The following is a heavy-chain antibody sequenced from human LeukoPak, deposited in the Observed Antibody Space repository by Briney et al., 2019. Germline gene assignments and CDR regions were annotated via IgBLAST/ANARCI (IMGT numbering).Heavy chain of an antibody. J-gene: IGHJ1*01. CDR2: IYYSGST. CDR3: ARRDYGVNSGEYFQH. V-gene: IGHV4-59*08. Sequence: SETLFLTCTVSGGSISSYYWSWIRQPPGKGLEWIGYIYYSGSTNYNPSLKSRVTISVDTSKNQFSLKLSSVTAADTAVYYCARRDYGVNSGEYFQHWGQGTLVTVSS. D-gene: IGHD4-23*01. CDR1: GGSISSYY.